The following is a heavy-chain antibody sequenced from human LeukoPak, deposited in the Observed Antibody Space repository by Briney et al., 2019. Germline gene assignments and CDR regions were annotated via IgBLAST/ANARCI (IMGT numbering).Heavy chain of an antibody. J-gene: IGHJ4*02. Sequence: PGGSLRLSCAASGFTFSSYAVSWVRQAPGQGLEWGSSISGSGGSTYSADSVKGRFTISRDNSKNTLYLQMNSLRAEDTALYYCAKDRSCTNDICHGDFDYWGQGTLVTVSS. V-gene: IGHV3-23*01. CDR2: ISGSGGST. D-gene: IGHD2-8*01. CDR1: GFTFSSYA. CDR3: AKDRSCTNDICHGDFDY.